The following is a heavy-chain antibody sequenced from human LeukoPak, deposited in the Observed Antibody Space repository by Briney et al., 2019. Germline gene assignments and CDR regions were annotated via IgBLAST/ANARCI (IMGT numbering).Heavy chain of an antibody. CDR3: ARRGYCSGGSCYPPPYYFDY. Sequence: SETLSLTCAVYGGSFSGYYWSWIRQPPGKGLEWIGEINHIGSTNYNPSLESRVTISVDTSKNQFSLKLSSVTAADTAVYYCARRGYCSGGSCYPPPYYFDYWGQGTLVTVSS. D-gene: IGHD2-15*01. V-gene: IGHV4-34*01. CDR2: INHIGST. J-gene: IGHJ4*02. CDR1: GGSFSGYY.